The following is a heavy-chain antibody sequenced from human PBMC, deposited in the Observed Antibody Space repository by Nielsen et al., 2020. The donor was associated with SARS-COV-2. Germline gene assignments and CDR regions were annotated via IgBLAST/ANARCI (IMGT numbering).Heavy chain of an antibody. J-gene: IGHJ6*02. V-gene: IGHV1-69*01. Sequence: WVRQAPGQGLEWMGGIIPIFGTANYAQKFQGRVTITADESTSTAYMELSSLRSEDTAVYYCAKGPGMVRGVISYYYGMDVWGQGTTVTVSS. CDR3: AKGPGMVRGVISYYYGMDV. D-gene: IGHD3-10*01. CDR2: IIPIFGTA.